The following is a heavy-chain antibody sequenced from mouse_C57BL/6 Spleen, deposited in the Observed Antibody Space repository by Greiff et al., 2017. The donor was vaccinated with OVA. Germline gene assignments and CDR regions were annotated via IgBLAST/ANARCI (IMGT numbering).Heavy chain of an antibody. D-gene: IGHD2-2*01. V-gene: IGHV1-15*01. CDR1: GYTFTDYE. J-gene: IGHJ2*01. CDR2: IDPETGGT. Sequence: VQLQESGAELVRPGASVTLSCKASGYTFTDYEMHWVKQTPVHGLEWIGAIDPETGGTAYNQKFKGKAILTADKSSSTAYMELRSLTSEDSAVYYCTRTYGYDGYYFDYWGQGTTLTVSS. CDR3: TRTYGYDGYYFDY.